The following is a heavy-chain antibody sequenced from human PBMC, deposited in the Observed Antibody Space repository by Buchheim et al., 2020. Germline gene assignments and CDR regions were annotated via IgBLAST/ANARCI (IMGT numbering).Heavy chain of an antibody. V-gene: IGHV3-74*02. CDR1: GFSFSSCW. CDR3: VSPGIRDGYDFDY. Sequence: EVQLLESGGGLVQPGGSLRLSCAASGFSFSSCWMHWVRQTPGKGLLWVSRTNTDGTYTSYADSVKGRFTISRDNARNMVYLEMNSLRAEDTAVYYCVSPGIRDGYDFDYWGQGT. D-gene: IGHD5-24*01. J-gene: IGHJ4*02. CDR2: TNTDGTYT.